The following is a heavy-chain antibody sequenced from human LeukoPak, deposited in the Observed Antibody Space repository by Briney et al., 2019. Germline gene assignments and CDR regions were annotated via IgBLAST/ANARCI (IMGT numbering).Heavy chain of an antibody. Sequence: GGSLRLSCAASGFTFSSHWMSWVRQAPGKGLEWVANIKQDGSEKYYVDFVKGRFTISRDNAENSLYLQMNSLRAEDTAVYYCARDPSPFSAHCNHTSCYDDWGQGTLVTVSS. CDR1: GFTFSSHW. D-gene: IGHD2-2*01. CDR3: ARDPSPFSAHCNHTSCYDD. J-gene: IGHJ4*02. CDR2: IKQDGSEK. V-gene: IGHV3-7*01.